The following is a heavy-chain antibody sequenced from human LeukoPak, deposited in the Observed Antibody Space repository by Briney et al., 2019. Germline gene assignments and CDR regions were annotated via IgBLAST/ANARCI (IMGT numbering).Heavy chain of an antibody. CDR1: GLPFIEYS. D-gene: IGHD1-1*01. Sequence: GGSLRLSCTASGLPFIEYSMNWVRQVPGKGLEWIAYIGIDSGNTKYADSVRGRFTISADKTKNSLYLQMNSLRVEDTAVYYCARDHNYAFDNWGQGTLVSVAS. V-gene: IGHV3-48*01. CDR3: ARDHNYAFDN. J-gene: IGHJ4*02. CDR2: IGIDSGNT.